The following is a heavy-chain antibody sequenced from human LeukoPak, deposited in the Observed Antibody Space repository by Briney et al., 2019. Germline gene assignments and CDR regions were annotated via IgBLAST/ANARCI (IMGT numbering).Heavy chain of an antibody. D-gene: IGHD3-3*02. CDR1: GVPISSSY. V-gene: IGHV4-59*12. CDR2: IHDSGRT. J-gene: IGHJ4*02. Sequence: PSETLSLTCTVSGVPISSSYWSWIRQPPGKGLELIGYIHDSGRTKSNPSLESRVTISIDTSKNQLSLQLTSVTAADTAVYYCARGGRVGFLEWLFDYWGQGTLVTVSS. CDR3: ARGGRVGFLEWLFDY.